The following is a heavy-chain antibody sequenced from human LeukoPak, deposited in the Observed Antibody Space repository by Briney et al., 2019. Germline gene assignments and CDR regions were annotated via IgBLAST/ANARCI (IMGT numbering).Heavy chain of an antibody. J-gene: IGHJ5*02. CDR2: IYYSGST. CDR3: AGCSSSFYNWFDP. D-gene: IGHD6-6*01. Sequence: SETLSLTCTVSGGSISSYYWSWIRQPPGKGLEWIGYIYYSGSTNYNPSLKSRVTISVDTSKDQFSLELSSVTAADTAVYYCAGCSSSFYNWFDPWGQGTLVTVSS. CDR1: GGSISSYY. V-gene: IGHV4-59*01.